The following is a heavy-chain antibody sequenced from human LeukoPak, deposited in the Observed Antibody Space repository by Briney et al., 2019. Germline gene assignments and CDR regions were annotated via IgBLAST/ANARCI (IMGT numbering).Heavy chain of an antibody. D-gene: IGHD6-19*01. V-gene: IGHV5-51*01. CDR3: ARKYSSGWIDY. CDR2: IYTGNSDT. Sequence: GESLKISWKGPGYSFTIYLIAWAPKMPGKGLEWMGIIYTGNSDTRYSPSFQGQVTISADKSIITAYLQWSRLKASDTAMYYCARKYSSGWIDYWGQGTLVTVSS. CDR1: GYSFTIYL. J-gene: IGHJ4*02.